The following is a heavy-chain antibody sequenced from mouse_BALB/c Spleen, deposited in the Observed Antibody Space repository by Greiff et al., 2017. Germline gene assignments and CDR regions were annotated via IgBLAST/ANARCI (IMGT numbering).Heavy chain of an antibody. CDR1: GYSFTSGYF. CDR2: ISYDGSN. J-gene: IGHJ3*01. CDR3: ARGGDGYSLAY. Sequence: EVQLLESGPGLVKPSQSLSLTCSVTGYSFTSGYFWYWIRQFPGNQLEWMGYISYDGSNNYNPSLKNRISITRDTSKNQLFLKLNSVTTEDTATYYCARGGDGYSLAYWGQGTLVTVSA. D-gene: IGHD2-3*01. V-gene: IGHV3-6*02.